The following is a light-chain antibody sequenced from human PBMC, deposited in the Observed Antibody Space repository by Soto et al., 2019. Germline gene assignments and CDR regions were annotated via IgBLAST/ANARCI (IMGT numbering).Light chain of an antibody. V-gene: IGLV1-40*01. J-gene: IGLJ3*02. Sequence: QSALTQPPSVSGAPGQRVTISCTGYNSNIGAGYDVHWYQQLPGTAPKLLIYGNSNRPSGVPDRFSASKSGTSASLAITGLQAEDEADYYCQSYDSSLSGWVLGGGTKVTVL. CDR3: QSYDSSLSGWV. CDR2: GNS. CDR1: NSNIGAGYD.